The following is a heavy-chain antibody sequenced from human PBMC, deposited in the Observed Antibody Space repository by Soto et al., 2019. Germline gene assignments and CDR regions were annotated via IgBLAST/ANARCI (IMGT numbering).Heavy chain of an antibody. J-gene: IGHJ4*02. V-gene: IGHV3-73*01. CDR3: SRVEYVTSSPIG. CDR1: GFTFSGSA. Sequence: GGSLSLSCAASGFTFSGSAIHWVRHASGKGLEWVARIRTKSNGYATTYAASVKGRFTISRDDSKNMAYLQMNGLKTEDTAMYYCSRVEYVTSSPIGWGQGTLVTVSS. D-gene: IGHD6-6*01. CDR2: IRTKSNGYAT.